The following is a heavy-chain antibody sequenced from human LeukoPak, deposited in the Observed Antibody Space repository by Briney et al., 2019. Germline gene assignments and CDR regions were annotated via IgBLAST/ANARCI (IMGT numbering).Heavy chain of an antibody. CDR2: ISTSSRYI. CDR3: ARADCSSSTCYMRRSWFDP. CDR1: GFTLSNYD. V-gene: IGHV3-21*01. Sequence: GGSLRLSCAASGFTLSNYDMNWVRQAPGKGLEWVSSISTSSRYIYYKDSVRGRFTISRDDAKNSLYLEMNSLRAEDTAVYYCARADCSSSTCYMRRSWFDPWGQGTLVTVSS. D-gene: IGHD2-2*02. J-gene: IGHJ5*02.